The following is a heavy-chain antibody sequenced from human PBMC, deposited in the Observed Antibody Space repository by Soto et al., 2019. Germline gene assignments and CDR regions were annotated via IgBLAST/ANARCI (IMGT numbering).Heavy chain of an antibody. CDR1: GYSISSGYY. D-gene: IGHD6-19*01. CDR2: IYHSGST. J-gene: IGHJ4*02. V-gene: IGHV4-38-2*02. Sequence: SETLSLTCTVSGYSISSGYYWGWIRQPPGKGLEWIGSIYHSGSTYYNPSLKSRVTISVDTSKNQFSLKLSSVTAADTAVYYCARMGSGWYRNYFDYWGQGTLVTVSS. CDR3: ARMGSGWYRNYFDY.